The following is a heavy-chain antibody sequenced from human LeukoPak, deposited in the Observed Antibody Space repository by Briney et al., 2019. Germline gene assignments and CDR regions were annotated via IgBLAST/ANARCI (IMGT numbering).Heavy chain of an antibody. Sequence: GGSLRLSCAPSGFTFVDYGLSSVRRAPGRGLEWLCAINYNGAITDDADSVKGRFTISRDNAKNSLYLRMDSLRAEDTALYYCARDRLGPSFSVSHFDLWGQGTLVTVSS. CDR1: GFTFVDYG. CDR2: INYNGAIT. CDR3: ARDRLGPSFSVSHFDL. D-gene: IGHD3-3*02. V-gene: IGHV3-20*04. J-gene: IGHJ4*02.